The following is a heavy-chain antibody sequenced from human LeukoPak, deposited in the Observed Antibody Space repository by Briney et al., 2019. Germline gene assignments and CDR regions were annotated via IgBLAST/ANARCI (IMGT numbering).Heavy chain of an antibody. CDR2: ISSSSSYI. V-gene: IGHV3-21*01. Sequence: GGSLRLSCAASGFTFSSFAMTWVRQAPGKGLEWVSSISSSSSYIYYADSVKGRFTISRDNAKNSLYLQMNSLRAEDTAVYYCARTDYYDSSGLFDIWGQGTMVTVSS. CDR3: ARTDYYDSSGLFDI. CDR1: GFTFSSFA. D-gene: IGHD3-22*01. J-gene: IGHJ3*02.